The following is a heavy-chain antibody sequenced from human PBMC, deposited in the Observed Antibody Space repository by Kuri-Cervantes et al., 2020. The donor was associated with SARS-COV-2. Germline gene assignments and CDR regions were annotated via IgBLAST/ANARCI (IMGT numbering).Heavy chain of an antibody. Sequence: SVKVSCKASGGTFSSYDINWVRQAPGQGLEWMGRIIPIYGTTNYAQKVQGRVTIMADESTNTAYMEMSSLRSEDTAIYYCAGDAMIITLFGLENWVDAWGQGTLVTVSS. CDR3: AGDAMIITLFGLENWVDA. J-gene: IGHJ5*02. D-gene: IGHD3/OR15-3a*01. CDR1: GGTFSSYD. CDR2: IIPIYGTT. V-gene: IGHV1-69*13.